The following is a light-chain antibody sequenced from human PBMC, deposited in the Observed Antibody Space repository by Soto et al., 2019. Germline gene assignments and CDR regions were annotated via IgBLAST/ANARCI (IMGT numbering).Light chain of an antibody. V-gene: IGKV3-20*01. J-gene: IGKJ1*01. Sequence: EIVFTQSPGTLSLSPGERATLSCRASQSISSSYLAWYQQRPGQAPRLLIYGASSRATGIPDRFSGSGSGTEFTLTISRLEPEDFAVYYCQQYCSSSWTFGQGTKVDI. CDR2: GAS. CDR3: QQYCSSSWT. CDR1: QSISSSY.